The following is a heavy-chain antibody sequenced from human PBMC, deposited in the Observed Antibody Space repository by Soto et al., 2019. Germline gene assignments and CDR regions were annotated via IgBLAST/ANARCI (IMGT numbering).Heavy chain of an antibody. CDR2: INPSGGST. Sequence: ASVKVSCKASGYTFTSYYMHWVRQAPGQGLEWMGIINPSGGSTSYAQKFQGRVTMTRDTSTSTVYMELSSLRSEDTAVYYRARANRFPVAFDIWGQGTMVTVSS. J-gene: IGHJ3*02. D-gene: IGHD3-10*01. V-gene: IGHV1-46*01. CDR1: GYTFTSYY. CDR3: ARANRFPVAFDI.